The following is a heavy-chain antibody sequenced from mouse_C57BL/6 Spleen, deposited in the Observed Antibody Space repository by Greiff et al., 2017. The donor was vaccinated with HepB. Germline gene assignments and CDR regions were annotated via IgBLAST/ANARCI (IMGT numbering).Heavy chain of an antibody. CDR3: AREGSGTTVGDY. V-gene: IGHV1-52*01. CDR1: GYTFTSYW. J-gene: IGHJ2*01. D-gene: IGHD1-1*01. CDR2: IDPSDSET. Sequence: QVQLQQPGAELVRPGSSVKLSCKASGYTFTSYWMHWVKQRPIQGLEWIGNIDPSDSETHYNQKFKDKATLTVDKSSSTAYMQLSSLTSEDSAVDYCAREGSGTTVGDYWGQGTTLTVSS.